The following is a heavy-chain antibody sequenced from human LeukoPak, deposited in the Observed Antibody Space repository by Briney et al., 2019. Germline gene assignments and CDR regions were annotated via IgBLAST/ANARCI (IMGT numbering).Heavy chain of an antibody. CDR3: ARARGSSSWLDY. CDR2: IYYSGSI. D-gene: IGHD6-13*01. Sequence: SQTLSLTCTVSGRSISSGDYYCSWIRHPPWKGLEWIGYIYYSGSIYYNRYVKSRVTISVDTSKNQFSLKLRSVTAADTAVYYCARARGSSSWLDYWGQGTLVTVSS. CDR1: GRSISSGDYY. V-gene: IGHV4-30-4*01. J-gene: IGHJ4*02.